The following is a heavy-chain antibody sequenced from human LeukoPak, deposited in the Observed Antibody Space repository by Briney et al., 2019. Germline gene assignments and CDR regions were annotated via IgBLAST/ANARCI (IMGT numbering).Heavy chain of an antibody. CDR1: GGSISSSSYY. CDR3: ARTPRGEYYYDSSVAFDI. CDR2: IYYSGST. J-gene: IGHJ3*02. D-gene: IGHD3-22*01. V-gene: IGHV4-39*01. Sequence: SETLSLTCTVSGGSISSSSYYWSWIRQPPGKGLEWIGSIYYSGSTYYNPSLKSRVTISVDTSKNQFSLKLSSVTAADTAVYYCARTPRGEYYYDSSVAFDIWGQGTMVTVSS.